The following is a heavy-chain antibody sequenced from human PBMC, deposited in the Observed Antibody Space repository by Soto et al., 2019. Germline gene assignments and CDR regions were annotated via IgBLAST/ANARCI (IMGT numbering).Heavy chain of an antibody. Sequence: SVTLSLTWAVYGGSFSGYYWTWLRQPQGKGLEWIGEINHSGSTNYNPSLKSRVTISVDTSKNQFSLKLSSVTAADTAVYYCARELYGSGSYSIYYYYYGMDVWGQGTTVTV. CDR3: ARELYGSGSYSIYYYYYGMDV. D-gene: IGHD3-10*01. V-gene: IGHV4-34*01. CDR2: INHSGST. J-gene: IGHJ6*02. CDR1: GGSFSGYY.